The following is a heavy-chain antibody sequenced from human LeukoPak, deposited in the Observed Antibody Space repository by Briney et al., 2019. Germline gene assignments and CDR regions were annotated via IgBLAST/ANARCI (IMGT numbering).Heavy chain of an antibody. CDR2: IYYSGIT. CDR1: GDSISSRSYY. CDR3: ARLTLVRGFDP. Sequence: ASETLSLTCTVSGDSISSRSYYWGWIRQPPGKGLEWIGSIYYSGITYYNPSLKSRVTISVDTSKNQFSLKLSSVTAADTAVYYCARLTLVRGFDPWGQGTLVTVSS. V-gene: IGHV4-39*01. D-gene: IGHD3-10*01. J-gene: IGHJ5*02.